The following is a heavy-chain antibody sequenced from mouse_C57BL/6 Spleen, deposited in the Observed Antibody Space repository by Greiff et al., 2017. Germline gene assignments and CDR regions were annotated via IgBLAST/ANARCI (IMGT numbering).Heavy chain of an antibody. V-gene: IGHV3-6*01. D-gene: IGHD2-2*01. CDR1: GYSITSGYY. CDR2: ISYDGSN. Sequence: EVQLQQSGPGLVKPSQSLSLTCSVTGYSITSGYYWNWIRQFPGNKLEWMGYISYDGSNNYNPSLKNRISITRTTSKNQFFLKLNSVTTEDTATYYFARTRGYDGFAYWGQVTLFTVSA. J-gene: IGHJ3*01. CDR3: ARTRGYDGFAY.